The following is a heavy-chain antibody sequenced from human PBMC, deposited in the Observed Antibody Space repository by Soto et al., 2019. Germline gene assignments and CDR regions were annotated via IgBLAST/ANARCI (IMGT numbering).Heavy chain of an antibody. CDR2: ISAYNGNT. Sequence: ASVKVSCKTSGYTITRYGVSWVRQAPGQGLEWMGWISAYNGNTNYAQKLQGRVTMTTDTSTSTAYMELRSLRSDDTAVYYCARSGITMVRGVMVTDAFDIWGQGTMVTVSS. D-gene: IGHD3-10*01. V-gene: IGHV1-18*01. J-gene: IGHJ3*02. CDR3: ARSGITMVRGVMVTDAFDI. CDR1: GYTITRYG.